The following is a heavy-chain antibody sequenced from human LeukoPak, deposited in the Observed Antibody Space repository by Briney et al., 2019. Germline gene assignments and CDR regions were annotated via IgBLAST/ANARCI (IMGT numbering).Heavy chain of an antibody. Sequence: GGSLRLSCAASGFTFSSYAMSWVRQAPGKGLEWVSAISGSGGSTYYAGSVKGRFTISRDNSKNTLYLQMSSLRAEDTAVYYCAKGPVVRGVTLILKTGEKGALDYWGQGTLVTVSS. J-gene: IGHJ4*02. CDR2: ISGSGGST. CDR1: GFTFSSYA. V-gene: IGHV3-23*01. CDR3: AKGPVVRGVTLILKTGEKGALDY. D-gene: IGHD3-10*01.